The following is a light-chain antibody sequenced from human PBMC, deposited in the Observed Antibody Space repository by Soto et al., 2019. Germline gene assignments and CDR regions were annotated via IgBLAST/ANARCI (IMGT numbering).Light chain of an antibody. V-gene: IGLV2-14*01. CDR2: DVS. CDR1: SSDVGGYDF. CDR3: SSYTSSNTLV. Sequence: QSVLTQPASVSGSPGQSITISCTGTSSDVGGYDFASWYQQHPGKAPKLMIYDVSSRPSGVSSRFSGFKSGDTASLTISWLQAVDEGDYYCSSYTSSNTLVFGGGTKVTVL. J-gene: IGLJ2*01.